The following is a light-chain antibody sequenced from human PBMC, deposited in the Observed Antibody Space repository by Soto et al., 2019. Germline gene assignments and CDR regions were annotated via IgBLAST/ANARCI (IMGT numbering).Light chain of an antibody. Sequence: ENVLTQSPGTLSLSPGERATLSCRASQTINSNPLAWYQQRPGQAPRLLIYGASSRAIGIPDRFSGSGSGTDFTLTISRLEPEDFAVYYCQQYAGSATFGQGTKVEIK. CDR1: QTINSNP. V-gene: IGKV3-20*01. CDR2: GAS. J-gene: IGKJ1*01. CDR3: QQYAGSAT.